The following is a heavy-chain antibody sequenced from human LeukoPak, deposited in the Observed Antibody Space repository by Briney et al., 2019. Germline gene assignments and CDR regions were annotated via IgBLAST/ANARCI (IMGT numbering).Heavy chain of an antibody. J-gene: IGHJ4*02. CDR3: ARQSLSSGWSGFLLYFDY. Sequence: PSETLSLTCTVSGGSISSSSYYWGWIRQPPGKGLEWIGSIYYSGSTYYNPSLKSRVTISVDTSKNQFSLKLSSVTAADTAVYYCARQSLSSGWSGFLLYFDYWGQGTLVTVSS. CDR1: GGSISSSSYY. V-gene: IGHV4-39*01. D-gene: IGHD6-19*01. CDR2: IYYSGST.